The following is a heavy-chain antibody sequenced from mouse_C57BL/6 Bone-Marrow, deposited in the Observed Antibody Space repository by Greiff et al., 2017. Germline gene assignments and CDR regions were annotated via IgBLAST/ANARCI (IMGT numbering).Heavy chain of an antibody. D-gene: IGHD4-1*01. CDR3: AREGLGRYYVDY. Sequence: QVQLQQSGAELARPGASVKLSCKASGYTFTSYGISWVKQRTGQGLEWIGEIYPRSGNTYYNEKFKGKATLTADKSSSTAYMELRSLTSEDSAVYFCAREGLGRYYVDYWGQGTTLTVSS. CDR2: IYPRSGNT. J-gene: IGHJ2*01. CDR1: GYTFTSYG. V-gene: IGHV1-81*01.